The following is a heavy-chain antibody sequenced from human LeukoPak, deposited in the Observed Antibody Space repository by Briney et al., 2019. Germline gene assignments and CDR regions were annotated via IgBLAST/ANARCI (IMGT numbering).Heavy chain of an antibody. CDR3: AKGTPGHYFDY. CDR1: GFSFSNYP. J-gene: IGHJ4*02. D-gene: IGHD2-2*01. Sequence: PGGSLRHSCAASGFSFSNYPMTWVRQAPGKGLEWVSVISGSGGTTYYPDSVRGRFTISRDNSQNTLYLQMNSLRAEDTAMYFCAKGTPGHYFDYWGQGTLVTVSS. CDR2: ISGSGGTT. V-gene: IGHV3-23*01.